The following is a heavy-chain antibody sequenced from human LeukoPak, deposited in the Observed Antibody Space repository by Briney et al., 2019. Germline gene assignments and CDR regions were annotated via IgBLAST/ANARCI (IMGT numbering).Heavy chain of an antibody. CDR1: GFTVSGTY. D-gene: IGHD5-18*01. Sequence: PGGSLRLSCAASGFTVSGTYMTWVRQAPGKGLEWASSIYGAESTNYTASVKGRFTISRDNSKNTLYIQMRSLRVDDTAVYYCATRYNYYYLGYWGQETQVTVSS. CDR2: IYGAEST. CDR3: ATRYNYYYLGY. V-gene: IGHV3-53*01. J-gene: IGHJ4*02.